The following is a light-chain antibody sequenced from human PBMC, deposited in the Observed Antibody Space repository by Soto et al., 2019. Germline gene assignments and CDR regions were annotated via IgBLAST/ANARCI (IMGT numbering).Light chain of an antibody. Sequence: EIVLTQSPATLSFSPGKRATLSCRASQSVSSSYLAWYQQKPGQAPRLLIYGASSRATGIPDRFSGSGSGTDFTLTISRLEPEDFAVYYCQQYGSSITFCQGTRLEIK. CDR1: QSVSSSY. J-gene: IGKJ5*01. V-gene: IGKV3-20*01. CDR3: QQYGSSIT. CDR2: GAS.